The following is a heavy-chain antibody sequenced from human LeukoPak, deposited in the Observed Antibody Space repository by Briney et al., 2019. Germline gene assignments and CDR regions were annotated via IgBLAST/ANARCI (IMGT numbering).Heavy chain of an antibody. J-gene: IGHJ5*02. CDR2: INHSGST. Sequence: SETLSLTCAVYGGSFSGYYWSWIRQAPGKGLEWIGEINHSGSTNYNPSLKSRVTISVDTSKNQFSLKLSSVTAADTAVYYCARGPVLRFLEWLSHDRNWFDPWGQGTLVTVSS. D-gene: IGHD3-3*01. CDR1: GGSFSGYY. CDR3: ARGPVLRFLEWLSHDRNWFDP. V-gene: IGHV4-34*01.